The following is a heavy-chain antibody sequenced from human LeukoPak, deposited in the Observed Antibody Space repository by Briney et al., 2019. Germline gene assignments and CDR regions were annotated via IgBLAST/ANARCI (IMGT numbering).Heavy chain of an antibody. J-gene: IGHJ4*02. CDR3: AKDRAPFDY. D-gene: IGHD5-24*01. Sequence: GGSLRLSCAASGFTFSNYWMSWVRQAPGKGLEWVANIKQDGSAKYYVDSVKGRFTISRDNAKNSLFLHMNSLRAEDTAVYYCAKDRAPFDYWGQGTLVTVSS. CDR1: GFTFSNYW. CDR2: IKQDGSAK. V-gene: IGHV3-7*01.